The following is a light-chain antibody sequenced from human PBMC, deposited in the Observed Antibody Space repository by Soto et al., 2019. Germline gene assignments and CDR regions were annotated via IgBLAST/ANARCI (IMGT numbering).Light chain of an antibody. CDR3: AAWDDSLTTVA. V-gene: IGLV1-44*01. CDR1: SSNIGSHT. Sequence: QAVLTQPPSASGTPGQRVTISCSGSSSNIGSHTVNWYQHLPGTAPKVLIYGNNQRPSGVPDRFSGSKSGTSASLAIGGLQSEDEADYYCAAWDDSLTTVAFGGGTKLTVL. J-gene: IGLJ2*01. CDR2: GNN.